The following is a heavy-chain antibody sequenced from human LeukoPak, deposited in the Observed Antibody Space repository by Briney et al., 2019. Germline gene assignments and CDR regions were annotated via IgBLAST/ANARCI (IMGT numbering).Heavy chain of an antibody. Sequence: ASVKVSCKSSGGTFSTYSISWVRQAPGQGLEWMGWINPNSGGTNYAQKFQGRVTMTRDTSISTAYMELSRLRSDDTAVYYCARASWIQLWLGFDYWGQGTLVTVSS. V-gene: IGHV1-2*02. J-gene: IGHJ4*02. CDR3: ARASWIQLWLGFDY. CDR2: INPNSGGT. CDR1: GGTFSTYS. D-gene: IGHD5-18*01.